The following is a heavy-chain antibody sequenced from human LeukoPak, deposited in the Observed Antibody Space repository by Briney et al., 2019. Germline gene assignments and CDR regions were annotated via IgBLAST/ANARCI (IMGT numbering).Heavy chain of an antibody. D-gene: IGHD3-3*01. CDR2: ISSSSSYI. CDR3: ARDKGDVTIFGVVRAPVDYFDY. V-gene: IGHV3-21*01. J-gene: IGHJ4*02. Sequence: GGSLRLSCAASGFTFSSYSMTWVRQAPGKGLEWVSSISSSSSYIYYADSVKGRFTISIDNAKNSLYLQMNSLRAEDTAVYYCARDKGDVTIFGVVRAPVDYFDYWGQGTLVTVSS. CDR1: GFTFSSYS.